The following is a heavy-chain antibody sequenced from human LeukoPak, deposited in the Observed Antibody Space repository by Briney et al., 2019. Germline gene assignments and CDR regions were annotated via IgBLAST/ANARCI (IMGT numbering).Heavy chain of an antibody. CDR3: ARTYYDFWRSPYYYYYYMDV. CDR1: GGSFSGCY. CDR2: INHSGST. D-gene: IGHD3-3*01. Sequence: PSETLSLTCAVYGGSFSGCYWSWIRQPPGKGLEWIGEINHSGSTNYNPSLKSRVTISVDTYKNQFSLKLSSVTAADTAVYYCARTYYDFWRSPYYYYYYMDVWGKGTTVTVSS. J-gene: IGHJ6*03. V-gene: IGHV4-34*01.